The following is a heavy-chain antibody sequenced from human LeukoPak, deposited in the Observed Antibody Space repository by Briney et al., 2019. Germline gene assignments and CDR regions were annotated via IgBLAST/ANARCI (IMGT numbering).Heavy chain of an antibody. D-gene: IGHD3-22*01. CDR1: GFTISNYA. V-gene: IGHV3-23*01. Sequence: GGSLRLCCGVSGFTISNYAMTWVRQAPGKGLEWVSTISLSGVSTYYADPVKGRFTISRDKSENRLYLQMNSLRAEDTAVYYCAKDSHDSSAYACDIWGQGTMVTVSS. CDR3: AKDSHDSSAYACDI. J-gene: IGHJ3*02. CDR2: ISLSGVST.